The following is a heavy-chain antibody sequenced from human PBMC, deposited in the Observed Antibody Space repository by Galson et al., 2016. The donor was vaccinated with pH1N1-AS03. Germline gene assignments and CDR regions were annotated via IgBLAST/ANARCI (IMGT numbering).Heavy chain of an antibody. V-gene: IGHV3-30*18. D-gene: IGHD3-22*01. J-gene: IGHJ4*02. CDR3: AKDKAWYYFESSGYLDY. CDR1: GFSFSDYA. Sequence: LRLSCAASGFSFSDYAMHWVRQAPGKGLEWVAIISYDGNYKYSADSVKGRFTISKDNSKSTLYLQMNSLRVEDTAVYYCAKDKAWYYFESSGYLDYWGQGTLVTVSS. CDR2: ISYDGNYK.